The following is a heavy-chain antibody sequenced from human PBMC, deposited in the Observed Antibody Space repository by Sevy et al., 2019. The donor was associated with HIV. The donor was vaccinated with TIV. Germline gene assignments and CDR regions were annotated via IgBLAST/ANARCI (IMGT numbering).Heavy chain of an antibody. J-gene: IGHJ4*02. D-gene: IGHD3-10*01. CDR1: GFTFGDYA. CDR2: IRSKAYGGTT. Sequence: GGSLRLSCTASGFTFGDYAMSWFRQAPGKGLEWVGFIRSKAYGGTTEYAASVKGRFTISRDDSKSIAYLQLNSLKTEDTAVYYCTRDPGVVGDKYYYGSGSYSDYFDYWGQGTLVTVSS. V-gene: IGHV3-49*03. CDR3: TRDPGVVGDKYYYGSGSYSDYFDY.